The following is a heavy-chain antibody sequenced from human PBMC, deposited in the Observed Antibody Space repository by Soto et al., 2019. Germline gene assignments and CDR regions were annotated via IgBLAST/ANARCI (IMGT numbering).Heavy chain of an antibody. J-gene: IGHJ4*02. CDR2: IIPILGIA. CDR3: ALEYCSSTSCYRDY. D-gene: IGHD2-2*02. V-gene: IGHV1-69*02. CDR1: GGTFSSYT. Sequence: QVQLVQSGAEVKKPGSSVKVSCKASGGTFSSYTISWVRQAPGQGLEWMGRIIPILGIANYAQKFQGRVTITADKSTSTAYIELSSLRSADRAVYYCALEYCSSTSCYRDYWGQGTLGTVSS.